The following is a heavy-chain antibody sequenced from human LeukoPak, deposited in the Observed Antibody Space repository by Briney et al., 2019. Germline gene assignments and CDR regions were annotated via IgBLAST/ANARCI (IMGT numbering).Heavy chain of an antibody. D-gene: IGHD6-13*01. CDR1: GYTFTSYG. CDR2: ISADNGNR. Sequence: ASVKVSGKASGYTFTSYGISWVRQAPGQGLEWMGWISADNGNRNYAQNFQGRVTMTTDTSTSTAYMDLRSVRSDDTAVYYCARDAGPASGDAFDIWGEGTMVTVSS. V-gene: IGHV1-18*01. J-gene: IGHJ3*02. CDR3: ARDAGPASGDAFDI.